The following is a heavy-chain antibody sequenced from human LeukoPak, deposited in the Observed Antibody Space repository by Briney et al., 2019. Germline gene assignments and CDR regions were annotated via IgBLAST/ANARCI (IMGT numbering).Heavy chain of an antibody. CDR3: ARMYSSPNWFDP. D-gene: IGHD6-13*01. CDR1: GYTFTGYY. J-gene: IGHJ5*02. Sequence: ASVKVSCKASGYTFTGYYMHWVRQAPGQGLEWMGWINPNSGGTNYAQKFQGWVTMTRDTSISTAYMELSRLRPDDTAVYYCARMYSSPNWFDPWGQGTLVTVSS. V-gene: IGHV1-2*04. CDR2: INPNSGGT.